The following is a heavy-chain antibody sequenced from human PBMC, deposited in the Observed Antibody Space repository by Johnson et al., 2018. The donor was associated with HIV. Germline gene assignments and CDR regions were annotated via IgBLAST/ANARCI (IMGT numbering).Heavy chain of an antibody. D-gene: IGHD2-21*02. CDR2: ISSSGSTI. V-gene: IGHV3-11*04. CDR3: ARAPKQGFRDFAGGAFDV. CDR1: GFTFSDYY. J-gene: IGHJ3*01. Sequence: QVQLVESGGGLVKPGGSLSLSCAASGFTFSDYYMIWIRQAPGKGLEWVSYISSSGSTIYYADSVKGRFTISRDNSKNTVYLQMNSLRVDDTALYYCARAPKQGFRDFAGGAFDVWGQGTMVTVSS.